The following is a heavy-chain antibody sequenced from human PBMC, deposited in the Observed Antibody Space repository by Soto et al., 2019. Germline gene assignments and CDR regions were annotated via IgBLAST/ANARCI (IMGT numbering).Heavy chain of an antibody. CDR3: AKGNNGYALFFDY. J-gene: IGHJ4*02. Sequence: EMQLLESGGGLVQPGGSLRLSCAAPGFTFSSYVMNWVRQAPGKGLEWVSTINGTGGDTYYADSVKGRFTVSRDNSKNTLFLQMDSLRAEDTAVYYCAKGNNGYALFFDYWGQGTLVTVSS. D-gene: IGHD5-12*01. V-gene: IGHV3-23*01. CDR1: GFTFSSYV. CDR2: INGTGGDT.